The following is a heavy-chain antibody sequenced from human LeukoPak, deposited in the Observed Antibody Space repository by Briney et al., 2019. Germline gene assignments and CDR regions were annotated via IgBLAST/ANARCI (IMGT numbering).Heavy chain of an antibody. CDR3: TTSRGIFGVVIPLDY. CDR1: GFTLSNAW. J-gene: IGHJ4*02. CDR2: IKSKTDGGTT. D-gene: IGHD3-3*02. V-gene: IGHV3-15*01. Sequence: GGSLRLSCAASGFTLSNAWMSWVRQAPGKGLEWVGRIKSKTDGGTTDYAAPVKGRFTITRDDSKNTLYLQMNSLKTEDTAVYYCTTSRGIFGVVIPLDYWGQGTLVTVSS.